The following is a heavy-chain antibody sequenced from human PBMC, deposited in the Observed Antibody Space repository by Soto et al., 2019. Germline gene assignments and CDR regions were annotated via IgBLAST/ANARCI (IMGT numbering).Heavy chain of an antibody. J-gene: IGHJ6*02. CDR2: ISSSSSYI. D-gene: IGHD5-12*01. CDR1: GFTFSSYS. CDR3: ARDLVDPSFYYYGMDV. Sequence: EVQLVESGGGLVKPGGSLRLSCAASGFTFSSYSMNWVRQAPGKGLEWVSSISSSSSYIYYADSVKGRFTISRDNAKNSLYLQMNSLRAEDTAVYYCARDLVDPSFYYYGMDVWGQGTTVTVSS. V-gene: IGHV3-21*01.